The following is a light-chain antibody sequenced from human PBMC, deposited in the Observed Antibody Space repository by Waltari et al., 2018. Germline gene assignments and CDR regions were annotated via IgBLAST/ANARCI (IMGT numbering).Light chain of an antibody. Sequence: QPVVTQEPSFSVSPGGTVTLTCGLSSGSVSPRQYPIWYQQTPGQAPRTLIYITNIRSSGVPDRFSGSILGNKAALTITGAQADDESDYYCALYMGSGINWVFGGGTKLTV. J-gene: IGLJ3*02. CDR2: ITN. V-gene: IGLV8-61*01. CDR1: SGSVSPRQY. CDR3: ALYMGSGINWV.